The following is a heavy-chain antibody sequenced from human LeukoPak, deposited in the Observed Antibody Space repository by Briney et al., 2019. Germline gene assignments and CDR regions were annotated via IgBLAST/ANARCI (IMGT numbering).Heavy chain of an antibody. CDR1: GFTVSSNH. CDR2: IFSGGDT. J-gene: IGHJ4*02. Sequence: GGSLRLSCAASGFTVSSNHMNWVRQAPGKGLEWVSVIFSGGDTSYADSVKGRFTISRDSSKNTLFLQMNSLTPEDTAVYYCMRQGLAVARRWGQGTLVTVSS. D-gene: IGHD6-19*01. CDR3: MRQGLAVARR. V-gene: IGHV3-66*02.